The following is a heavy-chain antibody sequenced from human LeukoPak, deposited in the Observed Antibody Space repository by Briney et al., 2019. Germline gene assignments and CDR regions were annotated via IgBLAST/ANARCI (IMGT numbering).Heavy chain of an antibody. J-gene: IGHJ4*02. CDR2: IYYSGST. D-gene: IGHD6-13*01. CDR3: ARQAAAADPFDY. V-gene: IGHV4-61*08. CDR1: GGSISSGGYS. Sequence: SQTLSLTCAVSGGSISSGGYSWSWIRQPPGKGLEWIGYIYYSGSTNYNPSLKSRVTISVDTSKNQFSLKLSSVTAADTAVYYCARQAAAADPFDYWGQGTLVTVSS.